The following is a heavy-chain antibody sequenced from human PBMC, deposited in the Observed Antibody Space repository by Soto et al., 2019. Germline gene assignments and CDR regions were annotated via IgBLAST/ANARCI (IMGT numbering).Heavy chain of an antibody. CDR3: AREDTICGVVTQYNWFDP. J-gene: IGHJ5*02. CDR2: IIPIFGTA. CDR1: GGTFSSYA. Sequence: GASVKVSCKASGGTFSSYAISWVRQAPGQGLEWMGGIIPIFGTANYAQKFQGRVTITADESTSTAYMELSSLRSEDTAVYYCAREDTICGVVTQYNWFDPWGQGTLVTVSS. V-gene: IGHV1-69*13. D-gene: IGHD3-3*01.